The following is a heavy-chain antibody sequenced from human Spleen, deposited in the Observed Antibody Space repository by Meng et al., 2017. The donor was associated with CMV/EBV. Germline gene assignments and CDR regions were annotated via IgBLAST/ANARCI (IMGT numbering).Heavy chain of an antibody. D-gene: IGHD2-2*01. CDR1: FSSYA. V-gene: IGHV1-69*05. Sequence: FSSYAISWVRQAPGQGLEWMGGIIPIFGTANYAQPFPSRVPLTTHESTSTAYMELSSLRSEDTAVYYCARGQAYCSSTSCYSGYFDYWGQGTLVTVSS. CDR3: ARGQAYCSSTSCYSGYFDY. CDR2: IIPIFGTA. J-gene: IGHJ4*02.